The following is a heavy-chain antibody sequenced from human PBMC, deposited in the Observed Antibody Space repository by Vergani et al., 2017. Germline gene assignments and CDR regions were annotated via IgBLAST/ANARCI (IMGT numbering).Heavy chain of an antibody. CDR2: INWNSDSI. Sequence: EIQLVESGGGLVQPGGSLRLSCEASGFTFDDYAMHWVRQAPGKGLEWVSGINWNSDSIAYADSVKGRFTISRDNAKNSLYLQMNSLRAEDTALYYCVKDIAASGNYWYFDLWGRGTLVTVSS. CDR3: VKDIAASGNYWYFDL. V-gene: IGHV3-9*01. D-gene: IGHD6-13*01. J-gene: IGHJ2*01. CDR1: GFTFDDYA.